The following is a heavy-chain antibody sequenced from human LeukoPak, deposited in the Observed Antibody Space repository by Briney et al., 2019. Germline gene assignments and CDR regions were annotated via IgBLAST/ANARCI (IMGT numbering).Heavy chain of an antibody. CDR3: ARSGFRTESILLWFGELLSNWFDP. D-gene: IGHD3-10*01. J-gene: IGHJ5*02. CDR1: GFTFSSYG. V-gene: IGHV3-30*03. Sequence: GRSLRLSCAASGFTFSSYGMHWVRQAPGKGLEWVAVISYDGSNKYYADSVKGRFTISRDNSKNTLYLQMNSLRAEDTAVYYCARSGFRTESILLWFGELLSNWFDPWGQGTLVTVSS. CDR2: ISYDGSNK.